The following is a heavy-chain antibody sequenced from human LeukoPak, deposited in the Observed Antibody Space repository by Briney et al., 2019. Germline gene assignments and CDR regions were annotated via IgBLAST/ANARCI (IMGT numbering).Heavy chain of an antibody. CDR3: AKSREEIRGPDAFDI. Sequence: PSQTLSLTCSVSGGSISSDDYCWNWIRQHPGKGLEWIGYIYYSGSTYYNPSLKSRVALSVDMSKNQFSLKLSSLTAADTAVYYCAKSREEIRGPDAFDIWGQGTMVTVSS. V-gene: IGHV4-31*03. CDR2: IYYSGST. J-gene: IGHJ3*02. D-gene: IGHD5-24*01. CDR1: GGSISSDDYC.